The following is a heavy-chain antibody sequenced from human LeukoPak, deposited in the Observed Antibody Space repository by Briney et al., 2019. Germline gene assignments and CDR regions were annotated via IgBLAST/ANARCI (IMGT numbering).Heavy chain of an antibody. D-gene: IGHD4-11*01. V-gene: IGHV4-30-4*08. J-gene: IGHJ4*02. Sequence: PSETLSLTCTVSGGSISSGDYYWSWIRQPPGKGLEWIGYIYYSGSTYYNPSLKSRVTISVDTSKNQFSLKLSSVTAADTAVYYCASWTTVSLSFDYWGQGTLVTVSS. CDR3: ASWTTVSLSFDY. CDR2: IYYSGST. CDR1: GGSISSGDYY.